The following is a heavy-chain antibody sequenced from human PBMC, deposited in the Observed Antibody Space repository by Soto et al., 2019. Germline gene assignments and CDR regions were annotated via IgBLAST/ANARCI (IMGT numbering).Heavy chain of an antibody. CDR3: ARDSLGGSGGGY. D-gene: IGHD3-10*01. Sequence: GGSLRLSCAASGFTFSSYAMHWVRQAPGKGLEWVAVISYDGSNKYYADSVKGRFTISRDNSKNTLYLQMNSLRAEDTAVYYCARDSLGGSGGGYWGQGTLVTVSS. J-gene: IGHJ4*02. V-gene: IGHV3-30-3*01. CDR2: ISYDGSNK. CDR1: GFTFSSYA.